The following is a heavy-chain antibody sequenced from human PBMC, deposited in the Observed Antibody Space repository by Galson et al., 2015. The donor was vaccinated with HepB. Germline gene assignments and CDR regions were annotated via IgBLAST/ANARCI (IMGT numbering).Heavy chain of an antibody. Sequence: SVKVSCKVSGYTLTELSMHWVRQAPGKGLEWMGGFDPEDGETIYAQKFQGRVTMTEDTSTDTAYMELSSLRSEDTAVYYCATFMDGSGGSFDYWGQGTLVTVSP. D-gene: IGHD1-14*01. V-gene: IGHV1-24*01. CDR1: GYTLTELS. CDR2: FDPEDGET. CDR3: ATFMDGSGGSFDY. J-gene: IGHJ4*02.